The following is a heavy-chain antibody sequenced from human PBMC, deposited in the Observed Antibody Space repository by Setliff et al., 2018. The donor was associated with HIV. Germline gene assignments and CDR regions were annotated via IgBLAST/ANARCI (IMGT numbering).Heavy chain of an antibody. CDR1: GGSISSYY. Sequence: SETLSLTCTVSGGSISSYYWTWLRQFPGKGLEWIGFIFYTGSTTYNPSLNSRVTISVDTSKNQFSLKLNSVTAADTAVYYCARQMTIPGVAVTPVDYWGQGALVTVSS. V-gene: IGHV4-59*08. CDR3: ARQMTIPGVAVTPVDY. D-gene: IGHD3-3*01. CDR2: IFYTGST. J-gene: IGHJ4*02.